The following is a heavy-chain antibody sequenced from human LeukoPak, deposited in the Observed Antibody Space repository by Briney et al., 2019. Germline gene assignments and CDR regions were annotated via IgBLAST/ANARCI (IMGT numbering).Heavy chain of an antibody. J-gene: IGHJ6*03. D-gene: IGHD3-10*01. Sequence: SETLSLTCTVSGGSISSYYWSWIRQPAGKGLEWIGRIYTSGSTNYNPSLKSRVTVSVDTSKNQFSLKLSSVTAADTAVYYCAKEDVLLWFGESYWNYYYYYYMDVWGKGTTVTISS. CDR1: GGSISSYY. V-gene: IGHV4-4*07. CDR3: AKEDVLLWFGESYWNYYYYYYMDV. CDR2: IYTSGST.